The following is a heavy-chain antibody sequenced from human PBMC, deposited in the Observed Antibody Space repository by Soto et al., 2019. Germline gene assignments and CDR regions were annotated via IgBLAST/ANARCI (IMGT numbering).Heavy chain of an antibody. CDR1: GVTFSDYA. J-gene: IGHJ5*02. CDR2: ISGGDGRST. CDR3: AKDNIIHLNWFDP. D-gene: IGHD5-18*01. Sequence: PGGSLRLSCAASGVTFSDYAMSWVRQAPGKGLEWVSAISGGDGRSTYYADSVKGRFTISRDNSKNTLYLQMNSLRAEDTAVYYCAKDNIIHLNWFDPWGQGTLVTVSS. V-gene: IGHV3-23*01.